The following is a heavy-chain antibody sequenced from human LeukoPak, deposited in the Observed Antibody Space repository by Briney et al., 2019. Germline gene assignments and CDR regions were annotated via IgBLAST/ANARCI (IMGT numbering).Heavy chain of an antibody. J-gene: IGHJ4*02. V-gene: IGHV1-46*01. CDR3: ARDGRDGYNFDY. Sequence: ASVKVSCKASGYTFTSYYMHWVRQAPGQGLEWMGIINPSGGSTSYAQKFQGRVTMPRDTSTNTVYMELSSLRSEDTAVYYCARDGRDGYNFDYWGQGTLVTVSS. CDR2: INPSGGST. D-gene: IGHD5-24*01. CDR1: GYTFTSYY.